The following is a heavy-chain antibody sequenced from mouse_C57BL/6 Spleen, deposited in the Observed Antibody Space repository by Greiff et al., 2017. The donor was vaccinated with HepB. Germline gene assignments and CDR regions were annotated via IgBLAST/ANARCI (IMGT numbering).Heavy chain of an antibody. D-gene: IGHD1-1*01. CDR2: ISYDGSN. CDR1: GYSITSGYY. J-gene: IGHJ1*03. Sequence: VQLKESGPGLVKPSQSLSLTCSVTGYSITSGYYWNWIRQFPGNKLEWMGYISYDGSNNYNPSLKNRISITRDTSKNQFFLKLNSVTTEDTATYYCARGGILRWYFDVWGTGTTVTVSS. CDR3: ARGGILRWYFDV. V-gene: IGHV3-6*01.